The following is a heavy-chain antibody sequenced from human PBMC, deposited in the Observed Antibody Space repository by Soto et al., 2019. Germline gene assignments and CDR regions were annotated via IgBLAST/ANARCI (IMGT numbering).Heavy chain of an antibody. V-gene: IGHV3-23*01. CDR3: TKTPRSYYYYMDV. Sequence: EVQVLESGGGLVQPGGSLRLSCVASGFTFSTYAMNWVRQAPGKGLEWVSGISGSGSDRYYADSVRGRFTISRDNSNNPLNLQMDSLRAEDTALYYCTKTPRSYYYYMDVWGKGTTVTVSS. CDR2: ISGSGSDR. CDR1: GFTFSTYA. J-gene: IGHJ6*03. D-gene: IGHD3-10*01.